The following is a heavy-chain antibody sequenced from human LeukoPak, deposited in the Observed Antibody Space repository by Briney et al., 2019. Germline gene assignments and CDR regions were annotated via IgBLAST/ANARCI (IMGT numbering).Heavy chain of an antibody. V-gene: IGHV3-20*04. J-gene: IGHJ3*02. D-gene: IGHD3-10*01. CDR1: GASISSSSYY. CDR2: INWNGGST. CDR3: ARGQNYYGSGSQTFDI. Sequence: RPSETLSLTCTVSGASISSSSYYWGWIRQPPGKGLEWVSGINWNGGSTGYADSVKGRFTISRDNAKNSLYLQVSSLRAEDTAWYYCARGQNYYGSGSQTFDIWGQGTMVTVSS.